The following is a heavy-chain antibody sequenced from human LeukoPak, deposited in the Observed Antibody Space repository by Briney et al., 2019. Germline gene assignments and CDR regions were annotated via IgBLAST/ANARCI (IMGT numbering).Heavy chain of an antibody. CDR2: ISYDGSNK. CDR3: ARHGDYQFDY. CDR1: GFTFNSYS. Sequence: GGSLRLSCEAPGFTFNSYSMHWVRQAPGKGLEWVAVISYDGSNKYYADSVKGRFTISRDNAKNSLYLQMNSLRAEDTAVYYCARHGDYQFDYWGQGTLVTVSS. D-gene: IGHD4-17*01. J-gene: IGHJ4*02. V-gene: IGHV3-30*04.